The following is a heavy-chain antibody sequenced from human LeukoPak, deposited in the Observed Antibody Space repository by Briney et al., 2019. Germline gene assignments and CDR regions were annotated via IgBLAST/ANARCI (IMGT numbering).Heavy chain of an antibody. Sequence: GGSLRLSCAASGFTLSNAWMNWVRQAPGKGLEWVGLIKSKTNGETRDYAAPVKGRFTISRDDSDNTLYLQMNSLRAEDTAVYYCARDRAPWYSSAPYNWFDPWGQGTLVTVSS. J-gene: IGHJ5*02. CDR3: ARDRAPWYSSAPYNWFDP. CDR2: IKSKTNGETR. V-gene: IGHV3-15*01. CDR1: GFTLSNAW. D-gene: IGHD6-19*01.